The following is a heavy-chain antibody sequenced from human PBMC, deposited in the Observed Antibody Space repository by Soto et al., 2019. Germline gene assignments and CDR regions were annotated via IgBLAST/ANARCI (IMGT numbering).Heavy chain of an antibody. D-gene: IGHD2-21*02. J-gene: IGHJ4*02. CDR1: GGIFSSNT. Sequence: QVYLVQSGAEVKKPGSSVKPSCTASGGIFSSNTINWVRQAAGQGLEWMGGIIPLFGTANYAEKFQGRVTITADKSTKTEYMELTSLRSEDTAVYYCASKAACGGDCYAFDSWGQGTLVTVSS. CDR3: ASKAACGGDCYAFDS. V-gene: IGHV1-69*06. CDR2: IIPLFGTA.